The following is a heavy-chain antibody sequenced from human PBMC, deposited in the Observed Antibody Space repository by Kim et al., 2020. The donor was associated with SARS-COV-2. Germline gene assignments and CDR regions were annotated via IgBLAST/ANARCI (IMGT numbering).Heavy chain of an antibody. V-gene: IGHV4-59*08. CDR1: GGSISSYY. D-gene: IGHD2-8*02. CDR3: ATLVGVGRSGAFDL. J-gene: IGHJ3*01. Sequence: SETLSLTCSVSGGSISSYYWSWIRQPPGKGLEWIGFINNSGSTKYNPSPKTRLTISADTSKKHPLLMLISVPAADTAAYYCATLVGVGRSGAFDLWG. CDR2: INNSGST.